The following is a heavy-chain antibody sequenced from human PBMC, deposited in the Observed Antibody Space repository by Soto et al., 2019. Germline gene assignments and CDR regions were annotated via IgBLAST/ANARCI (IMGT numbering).Heavy chain of an antibody. J-gene: IGHJ2*01. CDR1: GYTFTSCD. V-gene: IGHV1-8*01. Sequence: QVQLVQSGAEVKKPGASVKVSCKASGYTFTSCDINWVRQATGQGLEWMGWMNPNSGNTGYAQKFQGRVTMTRNTSISTAYMELSSLGSEDTAVYYCARRGIAAAGYYYYYYFDLWGRGTLVTVSS. CDR2: MNPNSGNT. CDR3: ARRGIAAAGYYYYYYFDL. D-gene: IGHD6-13*01.